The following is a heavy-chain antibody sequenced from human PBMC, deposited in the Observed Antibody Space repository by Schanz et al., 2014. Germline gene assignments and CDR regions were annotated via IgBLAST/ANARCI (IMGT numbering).Heavy chain of an antibody. Sequence: EVQLVESGGGLIQPGGSLRLSCAASGFGFSSYDVFWVRQAPGKGLEWVSAISGSGGSTYYADSVKGRFTISRDNSKNTLYLQMNSLRAEDTAVYYCAKGRFGELSAFDIWGQGTMVTVSS. CDR1: GFGFSSYD. CDR2: ISGSGGST. V-gene: IGHV3-23*04. J-gene: IGHJ3*02. D-gene: IGHD3-10*01. CDR3: AKGRFGELSAFDI.